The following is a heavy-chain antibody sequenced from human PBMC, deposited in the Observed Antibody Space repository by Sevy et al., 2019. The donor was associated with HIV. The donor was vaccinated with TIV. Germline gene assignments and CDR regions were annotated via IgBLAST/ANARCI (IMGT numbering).Heavy chain of an antibody. CDR2: ISYDGSNK. V-gene: IGHV3-30*03. Sequence: GGSLRLSCAASGFTFSSYGMHWVRQAPGKGLEWVAVISYDGSNKYYADSVKGRFTISRDNSKNTLCLQMNSLRAEDTAVYYCATLPEDDSSGYSNYYFDYWGQRTLVTASS. J-gene: IGHJ4*02. D-gene: IGHD3-22*01. CDR1: GFTFSSYG. CDR3: ATLPEDDSSGYSNYYFDY.